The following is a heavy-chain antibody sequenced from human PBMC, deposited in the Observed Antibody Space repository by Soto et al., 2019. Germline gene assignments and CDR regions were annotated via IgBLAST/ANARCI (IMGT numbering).Heavy chain of an antibody. Sequence: SETLSLTCAVSGGSLRSATYYWSWIRQHSGKGLEWIGYFYHSGSTYYKPSLRSRVTISLDTSKNQFSLNLRSVTDADTAIYYCAREETGNDALDIWGQGTLVTVSS. CDR2: FYHSGST. J-gene: IGHJ3*02. D-gene: IGHD1-1*01. V-gene: IGHV4-31*11. CDR3: AREETGNDALDI. CDR1: GGSLRSATYY.